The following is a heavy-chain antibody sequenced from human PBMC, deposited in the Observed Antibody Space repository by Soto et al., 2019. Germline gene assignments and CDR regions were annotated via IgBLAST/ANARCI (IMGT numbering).Heavy chain of an antibody. Sequence: SETLSLTCTVSGGSVSSGSYYWSWIRQPPGKGLEWIGYIYYSGSTNYNPSLKSRVTISVDTSKNQFSLKLSSVTAADTAVYYCAGTLFSHGYNYPVFDYWGQGTLVTVSS. J-gene: IGHJ4*02. D-gene: IGHD5-12*01. CDR2: IYYSGST. CDR1: GGSVSSGSYY. CDR3: AGTLFSHGYNYPVFDY. V-gene: IGHV4-61*01.